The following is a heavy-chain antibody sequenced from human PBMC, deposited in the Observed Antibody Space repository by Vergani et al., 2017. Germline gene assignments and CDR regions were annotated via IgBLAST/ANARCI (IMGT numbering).Heavy chain of an antibody. CDR1: GYTFTGYY. V-gene: IGHV1-2*02. CDR3: ARGSIVLPAATALIDY. D-gene: IGHD2-2*01. J-gene: IGHJ4*02. Sequence: QVQLVQSGAEVKKPGASVKVSCKASGYTFTGYYMHWVRQAPGQGLEWMGWINPNSGGTNYAQKFQGRVTMTRDTSISTAYMELSRLRSDDTAVYYCARGSIVLPAATALIDYWGQGTLVTVSS. CDR2: INPNSGGT.